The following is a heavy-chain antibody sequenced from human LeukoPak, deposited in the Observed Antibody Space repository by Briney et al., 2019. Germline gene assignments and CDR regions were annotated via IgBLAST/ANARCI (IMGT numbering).Heavy chain of an antibody. CDR3: ARVFCSSATCQKSFDY. CDR1: GGSISSYY. D-gene: IGHD2-2*01. J-gene: IGHJ4*02. CDR2: IYYSGST. V-gene: IGHV4-59*01. Sequence: SETLSLTCTVSGGSISSYYWSWIRQPPGKGLEWIGYIYYSGSTNYNPSLKSRVTMSLDTSMNQFTLRLNSVTVADTAVYYCARVFCSSATCQKSFDYWGQGTLVTVSS.